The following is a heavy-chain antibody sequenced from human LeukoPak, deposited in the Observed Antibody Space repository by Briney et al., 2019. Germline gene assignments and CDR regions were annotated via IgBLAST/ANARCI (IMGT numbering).Heavy chain of an antibody. Sequence: SETLSLTCAVYGGSFSGYYWSWIRQPPGKGLEWIGEINHSGSTNYNPSLKSRVTISVDTSKNQFSLKLSSATAADTAVYYCARVEIQLWLPDLWGQGTLVTVSS. CDR3: ARVEIQLWLPDL. D-gene: IGHD5-18*01. V-gene: IGHV4-34*01. J-gene: IGHJ4*02. CDR2: INHSGST. CDR1: GGSFSGYY.